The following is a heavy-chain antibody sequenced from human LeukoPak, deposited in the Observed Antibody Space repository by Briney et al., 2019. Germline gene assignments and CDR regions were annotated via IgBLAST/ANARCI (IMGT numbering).Heavy chain of an antibody. CDR1: GYTFTSYG. D-gene: IGHD5-18*01. CDR3: AREPNSYGAFDY. Sequence: ASVKVSCKASGYTFTSYGISWVRQAPGQGLEWTGWISAYNGNTNYAQKLQGRVTMTTDTSTSTAYMELRSLRSDDTAVYYCAREPNSYGAFDYWGQGTLVTVSS. V-gene: IGHV1-18*01. CDR2: ISAYNGNT. J-gene: IGHJ4*02.